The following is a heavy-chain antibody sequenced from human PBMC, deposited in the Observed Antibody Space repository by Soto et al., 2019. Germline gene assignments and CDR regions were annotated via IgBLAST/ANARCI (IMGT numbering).Heavy chain of an antibody. J-gene: IGHJ6*02. CDR2: INSGDGSIT. Sequence: VQLVESGGGVVQPGGSLRLSCAASGFTSSSYWMHWVRQAPGKGLVWVSRINSGDGSITGYADSVKGRFTVSRDNAKNTLYLQLNSLGVEDTAVYYCARGPRLGFYGMDVWGQGTTVTVSS. D-gene: IGHD3-16*01. CDR1: GFTSSSYW. V-gene: IGHV3-74*01. CDR3: ARGPRLGFYGMDV.